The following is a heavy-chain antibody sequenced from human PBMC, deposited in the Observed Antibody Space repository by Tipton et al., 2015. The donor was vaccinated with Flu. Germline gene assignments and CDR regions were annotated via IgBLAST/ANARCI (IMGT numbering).Heavy chain of an antibody. J-gene: IGHJ5*02. V-gene: IGHV4-34*01. CDR1: GGSISGHY. Sequence: TLSLTCAVHGGSISGHYWSWIRQPPGKGLEWIGEIHHSGSSSYNPSLKSRVTMSLDTSKNHFSLKLNSVTAADSAVYYCARDRIYHYGYGNNWFDPWGQGSPVTISS. CDR2: IHHSGSS. CDR3: ARDRIYHYGYGNNWFDP. D-gene: IGHD5-18*01.